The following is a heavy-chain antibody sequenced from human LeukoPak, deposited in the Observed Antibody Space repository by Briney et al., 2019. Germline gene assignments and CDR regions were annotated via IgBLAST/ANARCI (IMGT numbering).Heavy chain of an antibody. CDR1: GFTFSDYW. CDR2: VNSDGSST. CDR3: VRGSPKAGTMTTLFDS. Sequence: GGSLRLSCAVSGFTFSDYWMHRVRQTPTNGLVWVSRVNSDGSSTNYADSVKGRFIIFRDDAKNTLSLQMNSLRSEDTAVYYCVRGSPKAGTMTTLFDSWGQGTLVTVSS. J-gene: IGHJ4*02. V-gene: IGHV3-74*01. D-gene: IGHD4-17*01.